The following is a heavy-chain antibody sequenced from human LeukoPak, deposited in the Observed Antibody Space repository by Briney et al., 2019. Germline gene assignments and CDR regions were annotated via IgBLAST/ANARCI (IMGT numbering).Heavy chain of an antibody. CDR1: GFTFRSYG. Sequence: PGGSLRLSCAASGFTFRSYGMHWVRQAPGKGLDWVALISYDGNNKYYADSVKGRFTIARDNSKNTLYLQMNSLGAEDTAVYYCAKGIYYYGSGSYYFSDYWGQGTLVTVSS. CDR3: AKGIYYYGSGSYYFSDY. CDR2: ISYDGNNK. J-gene: IGHJ4*02. V-gene: IGHV3-30*18. D-gene: IGHD3-10*01.